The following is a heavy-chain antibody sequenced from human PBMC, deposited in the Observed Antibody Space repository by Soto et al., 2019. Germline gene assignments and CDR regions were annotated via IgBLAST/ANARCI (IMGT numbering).Heavy chain of an antibody. V-gene: IGHV2-70*04. Sequence: SGPTLVNPTTTLTLTCTFSGFSLSTTGMRVSWIRQPPGKALEWLARLDWDDEKFYTTSLKTRLTISKDTSKNQVFLTMTNMDPVDTSTYFCARIPGWLQGFDSWGQGTLVTVSS. D-gene: IGHD6-19*01. J-gene: IGHJ4*02. CDR2: LDWDDEK. CDR3: ARIPGWLQGFDS. CDR1: GFSLSTTGMR.